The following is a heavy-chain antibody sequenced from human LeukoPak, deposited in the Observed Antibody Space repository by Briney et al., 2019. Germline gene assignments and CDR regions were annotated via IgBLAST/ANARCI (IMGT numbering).Heavy chain of an antibody. D-gene: IGHD3-3*01. CDR3: ARNSRFLEWLLPLYY. CDR2: IYNTGST. Sequence: SETLSLTCTVSGDSISNSYWSWIRQPPGKGLEWIGYIYNTGSTNYNPSLKSRVTISVDTSKNQFSLKLSSVTAADTAVYYCARNSRFLEWLLPLYYWGQGTLVTVSS. J-gene: IGHJ4*02. V-gene: IGHV4-59*01. CDR1: GDSISNSY.